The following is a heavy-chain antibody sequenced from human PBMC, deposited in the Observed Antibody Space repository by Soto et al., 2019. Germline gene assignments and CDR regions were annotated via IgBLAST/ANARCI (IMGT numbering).Heavy chain of an antibody. CDR3: AVTAKQLVGASGAYYFDY. D-gene: IGHD6-6*01. Sequence: QVQLVQSGAEVKKPGSSVKVSCKASGGTFSSYAISWVRQAPGQGLEWMGGIIPIFGTANYAQKFQGRVTITADESTSTAYMELSSLRSEDTAVYYCAVTAKQLVGASGAYYFDYWGQGTLVTVSS. V-gene: IGHV1-69*12. CDR2: IIPIFGTA. CDR1: GGTFSSYA. J-gene: IGHJ4*02.